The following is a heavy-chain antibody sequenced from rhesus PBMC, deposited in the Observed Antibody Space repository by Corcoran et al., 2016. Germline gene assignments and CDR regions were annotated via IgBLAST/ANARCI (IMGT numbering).Heavy chain of an antibody. CDR3: TRHYGAGDAFDF. Sequence: EVQLVESGGGLVQPGGSLRLSCAASGFTFSSYDMSWVRQAPGKGLGWVSYISYTGKTISHADSVKGRFTISRDNAKNSLSLQMSSLRAEDTAVYYCTRHYGAGDAFDFWGQGLRVTVSS. CDR2: ISYTGKTI. CDR1: GFTFSSYD. D-gene: IGHD3-22*01. V-gene: IGHV3-136*01. J-gene: IGHJ3*01.